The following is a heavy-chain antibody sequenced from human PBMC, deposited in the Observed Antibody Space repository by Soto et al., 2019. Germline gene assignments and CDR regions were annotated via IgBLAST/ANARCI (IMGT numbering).Heavy chain of an antibody. Sequence: PSETLSLTCTVSGGSISSYYWSWIRQPPGKGLEWIGYIYYSGSTNYNPSLKSRVTISVDTSKNQFSLKLSSVTAADTAVYYCASTEGYSSGLDYWGQGTLVTVS. J-gene: IGHJ4*02. D-gene: IGHD6-19*01. CDR1: GGSISSYY. CDR3: ASTEGYSSGLDY. V-gene: IGHV4-59*01. CDR2: IYYSGST.